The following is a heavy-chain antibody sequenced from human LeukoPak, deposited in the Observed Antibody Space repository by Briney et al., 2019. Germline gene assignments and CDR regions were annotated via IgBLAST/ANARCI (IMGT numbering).Heavy chain of an antibody. Sequence: ASVKVSCKASGYTFTSYGISWVRQAPGQGLEWMGWISAYNGNTNYAQKLQGRVTMTTDTSTSTVYMELRSLRSDDTAVYYCANSPPQFDGRYYFDYWGQGTLVTVSS. CDR3: ANSPPQFDGRYYFDY. D-gene: IGHD1-1*01. CDR1: GYTFTSYG. V-gene: IGHV1-18*01. CDR2: ISAYNGNT. J-gene: IGHJ4*02.